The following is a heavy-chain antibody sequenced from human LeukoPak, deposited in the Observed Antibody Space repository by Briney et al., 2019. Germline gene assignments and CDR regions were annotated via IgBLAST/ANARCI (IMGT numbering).Heavy chain of an antibody. CDR3: ARHVGAAAGTDAFDI. Sequence: SETLSLTCAVYGGSFSGYYWSWIRQPPGKGLEWIGEINHSGSTNYNPSLKSRVTISVDTSKNQFSLKLSSVTAADTAVYYCARHVGAAAGTDAFDIWGQGTMVTVSS. D-gene: IGHD6-13*01. J-gene: IGHJ3*02. CDR2: INHSGST. V-gene: IGHV4-34*01. CDR1: GGSFSGYY.